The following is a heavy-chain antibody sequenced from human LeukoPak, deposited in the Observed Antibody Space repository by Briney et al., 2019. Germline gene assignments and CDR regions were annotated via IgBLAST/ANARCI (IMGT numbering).Heavy chain of an antibody. V-gene: IGHV4-39*01. CDR3: ARLNYDFWSGYGGFDP. CDR2: IYYSGST. J-gene: IGHJ5*02. D-gene: IGHD3-3*01. Sequence: SETLSLTCTVSGGSISSSSYYWGWIRQPPGKGLEWIGSIYYSGSTYYNPSLKSRVTISVDTSKNQFSLKLSSVTAADTAVYYCARLNYDFWSGYGGFDPWGQGTLVTVSS. CDR1: GGSISSSSYY.